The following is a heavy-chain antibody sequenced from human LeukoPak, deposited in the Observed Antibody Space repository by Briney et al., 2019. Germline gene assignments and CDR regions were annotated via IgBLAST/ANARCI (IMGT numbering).Heavy chain of an antibody. CDR3: AKDSPSTSRDAFDI. CDR1: GFTFSTYA. D-gene: IGHD1-26*01. V-gene: IGHV3-23*01. J-gene: IGHJ3*02. Sequence: GGSLRLSCAASGFTFSTYAMSWVRQAPGKGLEWVSSISGSGGTTYYSDSVKGRFTISRDNSKNTLYLQMDSLRAEDTALYYCAKDSPSTSRDAFDIWGQGTMVTVSS. CDR2: ISGSGGTT.